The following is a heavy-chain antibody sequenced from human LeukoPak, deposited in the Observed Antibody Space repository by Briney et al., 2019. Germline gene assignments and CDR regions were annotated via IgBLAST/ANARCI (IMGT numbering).Heavy chain of an antibody. CDR3: VRAGGSSWSDF. V-gene: IGHV3-7*01. D-gene: IGHD6-13*01. Sequence: GGSLRLSCAASGFTFSSYWMSWVRQTPGKGLEWVANINQDGSENHYVDSVKGRFTISRDNAKNSVFVQMNGLRVEDTAVYYCVRAGGSSWSDFWGQGTLVTVSS. CDR2: INQDGSEN. J-gene: IGHJ4*02. CDR1: GFTFSSYW.